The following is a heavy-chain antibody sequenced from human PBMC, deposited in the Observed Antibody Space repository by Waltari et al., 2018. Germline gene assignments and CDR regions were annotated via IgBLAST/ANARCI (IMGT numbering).Heavy chain of an antibody. CDR3: ARAAGANDY. J-gene: IGHJ4*02. Sequence: QVHLVESGGGVVQPGRSLRPCWAASGFPFSTYAMPWVRQAPGKGLEWVAVISYDGSNKYYADSVKGRFTISRDNSKNTLYLQMNSLRAEDTVVYYCARAAGANDYRGQGTLVTVSS. D-gene: IGHD6-13*01. CDR1: GFPFSTYA. V-gene: IGHV3-30*01. CDR2: ISYDGSNK.